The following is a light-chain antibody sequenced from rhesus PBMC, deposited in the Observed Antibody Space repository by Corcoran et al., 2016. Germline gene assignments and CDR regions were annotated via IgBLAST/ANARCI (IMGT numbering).Light chain of an antibody. V-gene: IGKV1S14*01. J-gene: IGKJ1*01. Sequence: DIQMTQSPSSLSASVGDTVTLTCRASQGISNYLAWYQQKPGKAPKPLIYYASNLESGGPSRFSGSGSRTDFTLPINSLQPKDFAIDYCQQHDSYPRTFGQGTKVEIK. CDR1: QGISNY. CDR2: YAS. CDR3: QQHDSYPRT.